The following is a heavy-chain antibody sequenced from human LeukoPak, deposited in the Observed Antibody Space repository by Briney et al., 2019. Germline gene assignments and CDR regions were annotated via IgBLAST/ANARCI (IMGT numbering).Heavy chain of an antibody. J-gene: IGHJ4*02. Sequence: GGSLRLSCAASGFTFSGYIMNWVRPAPGKGLEWVSFIGTSGNTIYYADSVKGRFTVSRDNAKNSLFLQMNSLRAEDTAVYYCASGLRGTYWGQGTLLTVSS. CDR2: IGTSGNTI. CDR3: ASGLRGTY. CDR1: GFTFSGYI. V-gene: IGHV3-48*01. D-gene: IGHD1-1*01.